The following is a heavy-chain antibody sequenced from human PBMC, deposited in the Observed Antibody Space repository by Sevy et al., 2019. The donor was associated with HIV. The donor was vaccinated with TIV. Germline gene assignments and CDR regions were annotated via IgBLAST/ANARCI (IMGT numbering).Heavy chain of an antibody. V-gene: IGHV3-9*01. J-gene: IGHJ6*02. CDR3: AKDMSATEVNYYGMDV. D-gene: IGHD3-3*01. Sequence: GGSLRLSCVASGFTVNDYAMHWVRQAPGKGLEWISYIIWNSGRLGYADSVKGRFTISRDNAKNSLYLQMNSLRPEDTALYYCAKDMSATEVNYYGMDVWGQGTTVTVSS. CDR2: IIWNSGRL. CDR1: GFTVNDYA.